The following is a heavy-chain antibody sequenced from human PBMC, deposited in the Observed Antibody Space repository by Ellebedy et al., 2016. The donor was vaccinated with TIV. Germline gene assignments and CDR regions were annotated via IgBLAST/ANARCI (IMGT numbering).Heavy chain of an antibody. D-gene: IGHD2/OR15-2a*01. CDR2: IYYSGST. J-gene: IGHJ5*02. CDR1: GGSISSYY. Sequence: MPGGSLRLSCTVSGGSISSYYWSWIRQPPGKGLEWIGYIYYSGSTNYNPSLKSRVTISVDTSKNQFSLKLSSVTAADTAVYYCTEMSPTYPNWFDPWGQGTLVTVSS. V-gene: IGHV4-59*08. CDR3: TEMSPTYPNWFDP.